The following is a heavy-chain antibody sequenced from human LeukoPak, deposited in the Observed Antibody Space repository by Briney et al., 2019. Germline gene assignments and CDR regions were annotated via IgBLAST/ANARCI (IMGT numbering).Heavy chain of an antibody. CDR1: GGSISSYY. D-gene: IGHD3-10*01. CDR3: ASGPYYYGSRGTEMDV. CDR2: IYSSGIT. Sequence: NPSETLSLTCTVSGGSISSYYWSWIRQPAGKGLEWIGRIYSSGITYYNPSLKSRVTISVDTSKNQFFLKVSSVTAADTAVYYCASGPYYYGSRGTEMDVWGKGTTVTISS. J-gene: IGHJ6*04. V-gene: IGHV4-4*07.